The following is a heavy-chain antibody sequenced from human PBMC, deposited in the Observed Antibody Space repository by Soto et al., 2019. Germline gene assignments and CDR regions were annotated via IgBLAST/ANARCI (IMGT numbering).Heavy chain of an antibody. CDR3: AREDGGYSYGTDY. CDR1: GGTFSSYT. J-gene: IGHJ4*02. Sequence: QVQLVQSGAEVQKPGSSVKVSCKASGGTFSSYTISWVRQAPGQGLEWMGRIIPILGIANYAQKFQGRVTITADKSTSTAYMELSSLRSEDTAVYYCAREDGGYSYGTDYWGQGTLVTVSS. D-gene: IGHD5-18*01. CDR2: IIPILGIA. V-gene: IGHV1-69*08.